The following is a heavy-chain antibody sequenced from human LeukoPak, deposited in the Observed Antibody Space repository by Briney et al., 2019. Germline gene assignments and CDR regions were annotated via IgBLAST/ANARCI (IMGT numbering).Heavy chain of an antibody. Sequence: ASVKVSCKASGGTFSSYAISWVRQAPGQGLEWMGWISAYNGKTIHAQKLQDRVTMTTDTPTSTGYMELRSLISDDTAVYYCARPIGEHAFDIWGQGTMVTVSS. CDR3: ARPIGEHAFDI. V-gene: IGHV1-18*01. CDR2: ISAYNGKT. D-gene: IGHD1-26*01. J-gene: IGHJ3*02. CDR1: GGTFSSYA.